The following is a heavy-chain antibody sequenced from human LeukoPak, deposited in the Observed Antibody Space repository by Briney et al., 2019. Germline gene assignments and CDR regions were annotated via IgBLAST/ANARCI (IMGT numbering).Heavy chain of an antibody. Sequence: PSETLSLTCTVSGGSISSGSYYWSWIRQPAGKGLEWIGRIYTSGSTNYNPSLKSRVTISVDTSKNQFSLKLSSVTAADTAVYYCARVNAYSYGVTPPIPKFIFDIWGQGTMVTVSS. CDR2: IYTSGST. CDR3: ARVNAYSYGVTPPIPKFIFDI. D-gene: IGHD5-18*01. CDR1: GGSISSGSYY. V-gene: IGHV4-61*02. J-gene: IGHJ3*02.